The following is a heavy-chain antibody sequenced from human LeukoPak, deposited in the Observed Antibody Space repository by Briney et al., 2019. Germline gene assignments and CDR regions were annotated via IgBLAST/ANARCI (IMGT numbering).Heavy chain of an antibody. V-gene: IGHV3-23*01. Sequence: PGGSLRLSCAASGFTFSTYAMSWVRQAPGKGLEWVSGISGSGGSTYYADSVKGRFTISRDNSKNTLYLQMNSLRAEDTAVYYCAKGIIAARPGFRNWFDPWGQGTLVTVSS. D-gene: IGHD6-6*01. J-gene: IGHJ5*02. CDR2: ISGSGGST. CDR3: AKGIIAARPGFRNWFDP. CDR1: GFTFSTYA.